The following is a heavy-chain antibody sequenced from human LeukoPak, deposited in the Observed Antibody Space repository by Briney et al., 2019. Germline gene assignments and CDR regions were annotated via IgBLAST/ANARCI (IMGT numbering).Heavy chain of an antibody. Sequence: GGSLRLSCAVSRVSFSGYAMHWVRQAPGKGLEWVGLKKYDASDEYYADFVKGRFTISRDDSRNTLYLQMTSLRAEDTAVYYCARGQSVGWEIGVCDFWGQGSLVTVAS. D-gene: IGHD1-26*01. J-gene: IGHJ4*02. V-gene: IGHV3-33*01. CDR3: ARGQSVGWEIGVCDF. CDR1: RVSFSGYA. CDR2: KKYDASDE.